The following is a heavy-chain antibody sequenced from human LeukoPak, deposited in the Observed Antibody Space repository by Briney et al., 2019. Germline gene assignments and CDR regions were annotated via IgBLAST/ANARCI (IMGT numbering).Heavy chain of an antibody. CDR2: IRYDRSNK. Sequence: GGSLRLSCAASGFTFSSYGMHWVRQAPGKGLEWVAFIRYDRSNKYYADSVKGRFTISRENSKNTLYLQMNSLRPEDTAVYYCAKESGVLWFGVFDYWGQGNLGTVSS. V-gene: IGHV3-30*02. CDR3: AKESGVLWFGVFDY. D-gene: IGHD3-10*01. CDR1: GFTFSSYG. J-gene: IGHJ4*02.